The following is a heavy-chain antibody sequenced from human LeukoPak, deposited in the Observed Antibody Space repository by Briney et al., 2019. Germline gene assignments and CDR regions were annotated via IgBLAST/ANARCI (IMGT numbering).Heavy chain of an antibody. Sequence: GGSLRLSCAASGFTFSSYEMNWVRQAPGKGLEWVSYISSSGSTIYYADSVKGRFTISRDNSKNTLYLQMNSLRAEDTAVYYCATIAARAFDYWGQGTLVTVSS. CDR1: GFTFSSYE. D-gene: IGHD6-6*01. CDR3: ATIAARAFDY. CDR2: ISSSGSTI. J-gene: IGHJ4*02. V-gene: IGHV3-48*03.